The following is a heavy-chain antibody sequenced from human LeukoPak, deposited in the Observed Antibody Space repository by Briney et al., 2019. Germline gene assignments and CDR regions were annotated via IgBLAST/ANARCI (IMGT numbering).Heavy chain of an antibody. CDR3: ARSSSGWFERISWFDP. D-gene: IGHD6-19*01. Sequence: SETLSLTCAVYGGSFSGYYWSWIRQPPGKGLEWIGEINHSGSTNYNPSLKSRVTISVDTSKNQFSLKLSSVTAADTAVYYCARSSSGWFERISWFDPWGQGTLVTVSS. V-gene: IGHV4-34*01. CDR2: INHSGST. J-gene: IGHJ5*02. CDR1: GGSFSGYY.